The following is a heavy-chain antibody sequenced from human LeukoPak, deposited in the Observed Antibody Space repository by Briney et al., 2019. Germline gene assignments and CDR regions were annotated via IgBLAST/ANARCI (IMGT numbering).Heavy chain of an antibody. Sequence: SETLSLTCTVSGGSISSYYWSWIRQPAGKGLEWIGRIYTSGGTNYNPSLKSRVTMSVDTSKNQFSLKLSSVTAADTAVYYCARALDSSGYYYGNWFDPWGQGTLVTVSS. CDR2: IYTSGGT. D-gene: IGHD3-22*01. CDR3: ARALDSSGYYYGNWFDP. J-gene: IGHJ5*02. CDR1: GGSISSYY. V-gene: IGHV4-4*07.